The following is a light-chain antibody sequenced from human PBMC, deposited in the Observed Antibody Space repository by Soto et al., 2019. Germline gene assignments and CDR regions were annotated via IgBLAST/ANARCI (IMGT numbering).Light chain of an antibody. CDR2: GAS. J-gene: IGKJ1*01. V-gene: IGKV3-20*01. Sequence: DIVLTQSPGTLSLSPGERATLSCRASQSVSSSYLAWYQQTPGQAPRLLIFGASSRATGIPDRFSGSGSGTAFTLTISRLEPEAFAVYYCQQYGSSPGTFGQGTKVEIK. CDR3: QQYGSSPGT. CDR1: QSVSSSY.